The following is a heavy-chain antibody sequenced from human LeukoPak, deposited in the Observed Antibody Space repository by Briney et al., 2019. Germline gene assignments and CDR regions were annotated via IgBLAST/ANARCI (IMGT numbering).Heavy chain of an antibody. CDR3: ARMGAIAGASANVDF. D-gene: IGHD4/OR15-4a*01. V-gene: IGHV6-1*01. J-gene: IGHJ4*02. Sequence: SQTLSLTCVISGDSVSSDTTAWHWIRQSPSRGLEWLGRTYYRSKWNNDYAVSVKSRITINPDTSKNQFSLQLTSVTTADTAVYYCARMGAIAGASANVDFWGQGTLVTVSS. CDR1: GDSVSSDTTA. CDR2: TYYRSKWNN.